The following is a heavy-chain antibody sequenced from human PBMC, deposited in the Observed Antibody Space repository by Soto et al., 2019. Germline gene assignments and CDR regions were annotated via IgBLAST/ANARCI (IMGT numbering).Heavy chain of an antibody. V-gene: IGHV3-23*01. Sequence: PGGSLRLSCRASGFTFGNYAMAWVRQAPGKGLEWVSGISASGGRTYYADSAKGRFTISRDNSNNTLYLQMSSLRAEDTAVYYCAKDLEVLSARFESWGQGALVTVYS. J-gene: IGHJ4*02. CDR2: ISASGGRT. CDR3: AKDLEVLSARFES. CDR1: GFTFGNYA. D-gene: IGHD2-15*01.